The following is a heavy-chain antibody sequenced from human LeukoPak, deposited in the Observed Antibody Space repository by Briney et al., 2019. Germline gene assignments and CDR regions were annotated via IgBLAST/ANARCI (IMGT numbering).Heavy chain of an antibody. CDR2: IKQDGSEE. CDR1: GFTFSSYW. CDR3: ARRPTKWELLMRGMDV. Sequence: GGSLRLSCAASGFTFSSYWMSWVRQAPGKGLEWVANIKQDGSEEYYVDSVKGRFTISRDNAKNSLYLQMNSLRAEDTAVYYCARRPTKWELLMRGMDVWGQGTTVTVSS. D-gene: IGHD1-26*01. V-gene: IGHV3-7*01. J-gene: IGHJ6*02.